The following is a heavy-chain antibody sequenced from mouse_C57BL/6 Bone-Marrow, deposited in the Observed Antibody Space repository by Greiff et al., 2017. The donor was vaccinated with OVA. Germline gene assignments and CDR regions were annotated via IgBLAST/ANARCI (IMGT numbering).Heavy chain of an antibody. V-gene: IGHV2-2*01. Sequence: QVQLKESGPGLVQPSQSLSITCTVSGFSLTSYGVHWVRQSPGKGLEWLGVIWRGGSTDYNAAFISRLSISKDNSKSQVFFKMNSLQADDTAIYYCATGEPYYSIYYFDYWGQGTTLTVSS. D-gene: IGHD2-5*01. J-gene: IGHJ2*01. CDR3: ATGEPYYSIYYFDY. CDR2: IWRGGST. CDR1: GFSLTSYG.